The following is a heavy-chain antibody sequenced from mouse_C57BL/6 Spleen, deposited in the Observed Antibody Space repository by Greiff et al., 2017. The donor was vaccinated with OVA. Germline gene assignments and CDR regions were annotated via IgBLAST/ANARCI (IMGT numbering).Heavy chain of an antibody. D-gene: IGHD1-1*01. Sequence: EVQGVESGGGLVQPGGSLSLSCAASGFTFTDYYMSWVRQPPGKALEWLGFIRNKANGYTTEYIASVKGRFTISRDNSQSILYLQMNALRAEDSATYYCARSSYYYGSSSYAMDYWGQGTSVTVSS. V-gene: IGHV7-3*01. CDR2: IRNKANGYTT. CDR3: ARSSYYYGSSSYAMDY. J-gene: IGHJ4*01. CDR1: GFTFTDYY.